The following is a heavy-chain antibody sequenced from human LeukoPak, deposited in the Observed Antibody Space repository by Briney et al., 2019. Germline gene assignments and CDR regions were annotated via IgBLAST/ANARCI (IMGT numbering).Heavy chain of an antibody. D-gene: IGHD2-2*01. CDR2: INPNSGGT. V-gene: IGHV1-2*02. CDR3: ARVPVVPAAYYYYYGMDV. J-gene: IGHJ6*02. Sequence: ASVKVSCKASGYTFTGYYMHWVRQAPGQGLEWMGWINPNSGGTNYAQKFQGRVTMTRDTSISTAYMELSRLRSDDTAVHYCARVPVVPAAYYYYYGMDVWGQGTTVTVSS. CDR1: GYTFTGYY.